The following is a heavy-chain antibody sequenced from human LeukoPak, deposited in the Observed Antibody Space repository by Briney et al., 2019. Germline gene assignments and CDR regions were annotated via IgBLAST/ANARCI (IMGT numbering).Heavy chain of an antibody. V-gene: IGHV4-59*01. CDR3: ARDSQYYDFWSGYYTYYGMDV. CDR2: IYYSGST. D-gene: IGHD3-3*01. Sequence: PSETLSLTCTVSGGSISSYYWSWIRQPPGKGLEWIGYIYYSGSTNYNPSLKSRVTISVDTSKNQFSLKLSSVTDADTAVYYCARDSQYYDFWSGYYTYYGMDVWGQGTTVTVSS. CDR1: GGSISSYY. J-gene: IGHJ6*02.